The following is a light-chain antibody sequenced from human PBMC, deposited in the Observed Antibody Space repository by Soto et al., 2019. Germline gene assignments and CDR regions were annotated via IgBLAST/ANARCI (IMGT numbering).Light chain of an antibody. CDR2: AVS. V-gene: IGKV1-39*01. CDR1: QTVIRY. CDR3: QQSYSTLFT. Sequence: IQMTQFPSSLSASVGDRVTITCRAGQTVIRYLNWYQQKPGRAPNLLIYAVSNLQSGVPSRFSDSGSGTEFTLTIRDLKPENLATYYCQQSYSTLFTFGPGTKVEIK. J-gene: IGKJ3*01.